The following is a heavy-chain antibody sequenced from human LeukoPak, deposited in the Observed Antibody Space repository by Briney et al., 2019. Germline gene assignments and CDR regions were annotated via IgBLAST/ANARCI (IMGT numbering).Heavy chain of an antibody. J-gene: IGHJ4*02. CDR1: GFTSSGYG. V-gene: IGHV3-33*01. CDR3: ARDYSGSGSLDY. Sequence: SGGSLRLSCAASGFTSSGYGMHWVRQAPGKGLEWVALIWFDERNKYYTDSVKGRFTISKDNSQSTLYLQMNSLRAEDTAVYYCARDYSGSGSLDYWGQGTLVTVSS. D-gene: IGHD3-10*01. CDR2: IWFDERNK.